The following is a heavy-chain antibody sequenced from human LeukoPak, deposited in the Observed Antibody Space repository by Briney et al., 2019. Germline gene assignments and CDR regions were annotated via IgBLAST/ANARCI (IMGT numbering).Heavy chain of an antibody. V-gene: IGHV4-59*01. Sequence: SETLSLTCTVSGGSISSYYWSWIRQPPGKGLEWIGYIYYSGSTNYNPSLKSRVIISVDTSKNQFSLKLSSVTAEDTAVYYCARFASLYSRSWYYAFDIWGQGTMVTVSS. CDR2: IYYSGST. D-gene: IGHD6-13*01. CDR1: GGSISSYY. J-gene: IGHJ3*02. CDR3: ARFASLYSRSWYYAFDI.